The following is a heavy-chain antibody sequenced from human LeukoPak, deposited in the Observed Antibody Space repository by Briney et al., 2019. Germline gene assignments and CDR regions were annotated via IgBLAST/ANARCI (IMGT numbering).Heavy chain of an antibody. Sequence: ASVKVSCKASGYTFTGYYMHWVRQAPGQGLEWMGWINPNSGGTNYAQKFQGRVTMTRDTSISTAYMELSRLRSDDTAVYYCARGRRTSSIAARLHYYYYMDVWGKGTTVTVSS. D-gene: IGHD6-6*01. V-gene: IGHV1-2*02. J-gene: IGHJ6*03. CDR3: ARGRRTSSIAARLHYYYYMDV. CDR1: GYTFTGYY. CDR2: INPNSGGT.